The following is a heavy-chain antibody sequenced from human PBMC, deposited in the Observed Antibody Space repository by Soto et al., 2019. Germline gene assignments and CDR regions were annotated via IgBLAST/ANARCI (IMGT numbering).Heavy chain of an antibody. CDR1: GFTFSDSA. D-gene: IGHD3-10*01. Sequence: EVQLVESGGGLVQPGGSLKLSCAASGFTFSDSAMHWVRQASGKGLEWVGRIRSKVNGYATAYGASVKGRFTISRDDSKKTAYLQMNSLKTEDTAMYYCTGSYEGWFDPWGQGILVTVSS. J-gene: IGHJ5*02. CDR2: IRSKVNGYAT. V-gene: IGHV3-73*01. CDR3: TGSYEGWFDP.